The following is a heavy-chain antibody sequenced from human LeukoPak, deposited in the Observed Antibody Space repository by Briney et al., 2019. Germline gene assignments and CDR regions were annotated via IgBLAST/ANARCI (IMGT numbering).Heavy chain of an antibody. Sequence: ASVKVSCKASGYTFTSYYMHWVRQAPGQGLEWMGIINPSGGSTSYAQKFQGRVTMTRDTSTSTVCMELSSLRSEDTAVYYCAREDYDSSGYYYEDYWGQGTLVTVSS. CDR3: AREDYDSSGYYYEDY. J-gene: IGHJ4*02. V-gene: IGHV1-46*01. D-gene: IGHD3-22*01. CDR1: GYTFTSYY. CDR2: INPSGGST.